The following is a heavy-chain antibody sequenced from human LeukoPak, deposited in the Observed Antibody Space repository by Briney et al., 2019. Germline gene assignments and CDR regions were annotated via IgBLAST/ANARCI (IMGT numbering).Heavy chain of an antibody. CDR2: IYSGGST. CDR1: GFTVSSKY. CDR3: ARGTVWRLGSYGLDV. Sequence: PGGSLRLSCVASGFTVSSKYMSWVRQAPGKGLEWVSVIYSGGSTYYGESAKGRFTISRDNSKNTVYLQMNALRAEDSAVYYCARGTVWRLGSYGLDVWGQGTTVTVSS. J-gene: IGHJ6*02. V-gene: IGHV3-53*01. D-gene: IGHD3-16*01.